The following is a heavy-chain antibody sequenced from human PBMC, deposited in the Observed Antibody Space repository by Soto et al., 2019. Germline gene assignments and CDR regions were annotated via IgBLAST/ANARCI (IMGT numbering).Heavy chain of an antibody. J-gene: IGHJ4*02. CDR1: GYTFTSYG. Sequence: QVPLVQSGGEVKQPGASVKVSCKTSGYTFTSYGITWVRQAPGQGLEWMGWISGYNGDTKYVQKCQGRVTLTTDTSTNTAYMEVRSLRSDDTAVYYCARDWVGDLAYWGQGTLVTVSS. V-gene: IGHV1-18*01. CDR2: ISGYNGDT. D-gene: IGHD3-10*01. CDR3: ARDWVGDLAY.